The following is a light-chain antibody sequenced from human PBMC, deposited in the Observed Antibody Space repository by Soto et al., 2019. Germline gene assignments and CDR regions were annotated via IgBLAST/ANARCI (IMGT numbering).Light chain of an antibody. CDR1: PGISSY. V-gene: IGKV1-9*01. CDR2: AAS. CDR3: EQLYSYPWT. Sequence: DIQLTQSPSFLSASVGDRVTITCRASPGISSYLAWYQQKPWKAPTLLIYAASTLQSGVPSRFSGSGSGTEFTLTISSVHPEDLAKYDGEQLYSYPWTIGRGTKVEIK. J-gene: IGKJ1*01.